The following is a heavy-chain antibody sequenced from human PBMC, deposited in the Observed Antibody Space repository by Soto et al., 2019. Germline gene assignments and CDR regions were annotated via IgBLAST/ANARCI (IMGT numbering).Heavy chain of an antibody. CDR1: GGSISSGGYY. D-gene: IGHD5-18*01. CDR2: IYYSGST. CDR3: ARDAGEVDTAMVTSWFDP. Sequence: SETLSLTCTVSGGSISSGGYYWSWIRQHPGKGMEWIGYIYYSGSTYYNPSLKSRVTISVDTSKNQFSLKLSSVTAADTAVYYCARDAGEVDTAMVTSWFDPWGQGTLVTVSS. J-gene: IGHJ5*02. V-gene: IGHV4-31*03.